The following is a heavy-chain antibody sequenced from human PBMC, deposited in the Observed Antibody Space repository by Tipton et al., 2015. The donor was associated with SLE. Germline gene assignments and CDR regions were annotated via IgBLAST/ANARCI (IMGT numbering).Heavy chain of an antibody. J-gene: IGHJ4*02. CDR2: IYYSGST. V-gene: IGHV4-39*07. CDR3: AREKAGGSGKKLYFDY. D-gene: IGHD3-10*01. CDR1: GGSTSSSSYY. Sequence: TLSLTCTVSGGSTSSSSYYWGWIRQPPGKGLEWIGSIYYSGSTYYNPSLKSRVTISVDTSKNQFSLKLSSVTAADTAVYYCAREKAGGSGKKLYFDYWGQGTLVTVSS.